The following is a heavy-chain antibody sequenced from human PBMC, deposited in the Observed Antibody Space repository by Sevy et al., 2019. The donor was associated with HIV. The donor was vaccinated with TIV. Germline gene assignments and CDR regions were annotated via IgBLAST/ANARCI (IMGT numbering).Heavy chain of an antibody. Sequence: GGSLRLSCAASGFTFSDYGMHWVRQAPGMGLEWVAVISYDGSKKHYVDSVKGRFSVSRDNSKNTLFLQMNRLRVEDTAVYYCARADAYFYVNGGQDNWFDPWGQGTLVTVS. CDR2: ISYDGSKK. V-gene: IGHV3-30*03. J-gene: IGHJ5*02. CDR3: ARADAYFYVNGGQDNWFDP. CDR1: GFTFSDYG. D-gene: IGHD2-21*01.